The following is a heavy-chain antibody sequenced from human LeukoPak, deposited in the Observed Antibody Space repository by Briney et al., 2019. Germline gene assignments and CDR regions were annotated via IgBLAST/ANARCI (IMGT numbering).Heavy chain of an antibody. D-gene: IGHD3-10*01. Sequence: GGSLRLSCAASGFTFSSYAMSWVRQAHGKGLEWVSTISGSTGSTYYADSVKGRFTISRDNFKNTLYLQMNSLRAEDTAVYYCAKEGGLLWFGELLYNDYWGQGTLATVSS. CDR3: AKEGGLLWFGELLYNDY. V-gene: IGHV3-23*01. CDR2: ISGSTGST. CDR1: GFTFSSYA. J-gene: IGHJ4*02.